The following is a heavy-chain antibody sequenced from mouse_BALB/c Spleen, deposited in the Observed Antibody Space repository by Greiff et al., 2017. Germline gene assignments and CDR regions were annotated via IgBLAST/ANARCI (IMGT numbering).Heavy chain of an antibody. CDR1: GYTFTDYE. CDR2: IDPETGGT. J-gene: IGHJ4*01. V-gene: IGHV1-15*01. CDR3: TRSRLVGAMDY. Sequence: QVQLQQSGAELVRPGASVTLSCKASGYTFTDYEMHWVKQTPVHGLEWIGAIDPETGGTAYNQKFKGKATLTADKSSSTAYMELRSLTSEDSAVYYCTRSRLVGAMDYWGQGTSVTVSS. D-gene: IGHD1-3*01.